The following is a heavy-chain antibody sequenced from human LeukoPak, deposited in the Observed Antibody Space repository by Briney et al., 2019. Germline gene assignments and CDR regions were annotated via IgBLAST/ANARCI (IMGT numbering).Heavy chain of an antibody. Sequence: ASVKVSCKAFGYTFTSNYMHWVRQAPGQGPEWMGVISPSGGSTTYAQKFQGRVTLTRDMSTSTDYLELSSLRSEDTAVYYCARDSISYVPLSLIPYYYMDVWGKGTTVTVSS. D-gene: IGHD6-13*01. CDR2: ISPSGGST. J-gene: IGHJ6*03. V-gene: IGHV1-46*01. CDR1: GYTFTSNY. CDR3: ARDSISYVPLSLIPYYYMDV.